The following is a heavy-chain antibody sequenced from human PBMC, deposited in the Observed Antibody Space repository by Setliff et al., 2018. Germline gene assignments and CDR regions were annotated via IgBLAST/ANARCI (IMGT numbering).Heavy chain of an antibody. J-gene: IGHJ4*02. D-gene: IGHD6-6*01. CDR2: INHSGSS. CDR1: GGTFSAYY. CDR3: ARGRNVAVRLLDS. Sequence: PSETLSLTCAASGGTFSAYYWTWIRQPPGKGLEWIGEINHSGSSNYNPSLKSRVTISVDTSKNQFSLKLSSVTAADTAVYYCARGRNVAVRLLDSGGQGARVTVSS. V-gene: IGHV4-34*01.